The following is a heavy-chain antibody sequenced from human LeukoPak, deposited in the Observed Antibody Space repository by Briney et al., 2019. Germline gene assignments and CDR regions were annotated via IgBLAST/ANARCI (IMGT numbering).Heavy chain of an antibody. Sequence: PSETLSLTCTVSGGSISSGGYYWSWIRQHPGKGLEWIGYIYYSGSTYYNPSLKSRVTTSVDTSKNQFSLKLSSVTAADTAVYYCARNVGDYEDYYGMDVWGQGTTVTVSS. CDR2: IYYSGST. CDR1: GGSISSGGYY. D-gene: IGHD4-17*01. J-gene: IGHJ6*02. V-gene: IGHV4-31*03. CDR3: ARNVGDYEDYYGMDV.